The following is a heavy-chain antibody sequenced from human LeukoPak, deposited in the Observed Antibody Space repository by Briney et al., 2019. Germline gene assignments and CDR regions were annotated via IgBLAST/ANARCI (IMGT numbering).Heavy chain of an antibody. V-gene: IGHV3-30*18. CDR1: GFTVSSYG. J-gene: IGHJ3*02. CDR3: VKALGALDAFDI. Sequence: GGSLRLSCAASGFTVSSYGMHWVRQAPGKGPEWVAVISYDGSNKYYADSVKGRFTISRDNSKNTLYLQMNSLRAEDTAVYYCVKALGALDAFDIWGQGTMVTVSS. D-gene: IGHD3-10*01. CDR2: ISYDGSNK.